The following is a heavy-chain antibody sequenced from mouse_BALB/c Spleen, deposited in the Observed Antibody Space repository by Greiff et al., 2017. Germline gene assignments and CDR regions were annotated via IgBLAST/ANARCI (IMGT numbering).Heavy chain of an antibody. Sequence: VQLVESGPGLVAPSQSLSITCTASGFSLTSYGVYWVRQTPGKGLEWLGVIWACGSTNYNSALMSRLSISKDNSKSQVFLKMNSLQTDDTAMYYCARGLTTATSLFAYWGQGTLVTVSA. J-gene: IGHJ3*01. D-gene: IGHD1-2*01. CDR1: GFSLTSYG. V-gene: IGHV2-9*02. CDR2: IWACGST. CDR3: ARGLTTATSLFAY.